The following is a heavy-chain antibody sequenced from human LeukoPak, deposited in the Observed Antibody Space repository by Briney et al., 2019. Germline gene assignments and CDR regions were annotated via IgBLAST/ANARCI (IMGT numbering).Heavy chain of an antibody. J-gene: IGHJ4*02. CDR1: GFAFSSSW. D-gene: IGHD6-6*01. Sequence: GGSLRLSCAASGFAFSSSWMSWVRQAPGKGLEWVSAISGSGGSTYYADSVKGRFTISRDNSKNTLYLQMNSLRAEDTAVYYCAKLDWDIIAAPQSDYWGQGTLVTVSS. CDR2: ISGSGGST. CDR3: AKLDWDIIAAPQSDY. V-gene: IGHV3-23*01.